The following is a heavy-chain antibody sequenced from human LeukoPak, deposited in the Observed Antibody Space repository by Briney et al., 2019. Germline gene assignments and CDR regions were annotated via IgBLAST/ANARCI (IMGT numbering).Heavy chain of an antibody. J-gene: IGHJ1*01. CDR3: ARVSGLGMNEYYQH. D-gene: IGHD3-10*01. V-gene: IGHV3-74*01. CDR1: GLTFSNSW. CDR2: INNEGTTI. Sequence: GGSLRLSCEASGLTFSNSWMHWVRQVPGKGPVWVSRINNEGTTIIYADSVKGRFTISRDNAKNTLYLQMNSLRAEDTAVYYCARVSGLGMNEYYQHWGQGTLVTVAS.